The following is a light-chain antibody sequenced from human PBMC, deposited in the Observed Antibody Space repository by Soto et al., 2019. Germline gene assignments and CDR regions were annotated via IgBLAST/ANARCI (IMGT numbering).Light chain of an antibody. V-gene: IGLV2-23*02. CDR1: HSDVGSYNL. J-gene: IGLJ1*01. CDR2: EVS. CDR3: CSYAGSTTQTYV. Sequence: QSVLTQAASVSGSPGQSITISCTGTHSDVGSYNLVSWYQQHPGKAPKVIIYEVSERPSGVSDRFSGSKSGNAASLMISGLQAEDEADYYCCSYAGSTTQTYVFGSGTKVTVL.